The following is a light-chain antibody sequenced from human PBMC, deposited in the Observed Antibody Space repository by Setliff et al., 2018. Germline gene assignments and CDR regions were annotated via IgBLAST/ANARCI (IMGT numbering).Light chain of an antibody. V-gene: IGLV2-14*03. Sequence: QSALAQPASVSGSPGQSITISCSGTSNDVGAYDLVSWYQQHPGKVPKLIIFDVSNRPSGVSHRFSGSKSGNTASLTISGLQAEDEADYYCLSYTSETTHALFAGGTK. CDR3: LSYTSETTHAL. CDR2: DVS. CDR1: SNDVGAYDL. J-gene: IGLJ2*01.